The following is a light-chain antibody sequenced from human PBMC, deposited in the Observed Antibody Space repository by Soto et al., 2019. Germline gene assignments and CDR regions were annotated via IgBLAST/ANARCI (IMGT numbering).Light chain of an antibody. J-gene: IGLJ1*01. Sequence: QSALTQPRSVSGSPVQSVTIPCSGTSSDVGYYSFVSWYQLHPGKAPKLMIYDVSKRPSGVPDRFSGSKSGHTASLTISGLQAEDEADYYCCSYAGSYTFYVFGTGTKLTVL. CDR1: SSDVGYYSF. CDR2: DVS. V-gene: IGLV2-11*01. CDR3: CSYAGSYTFYV.